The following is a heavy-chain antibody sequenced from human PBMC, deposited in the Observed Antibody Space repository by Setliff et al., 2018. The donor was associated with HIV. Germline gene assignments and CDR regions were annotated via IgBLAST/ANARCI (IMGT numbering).Heavy chain of an antibody. D-gene: IGHD3-3*01. J-gene: IGHJ4*02. V-gene: IGHV1-8*02. CDR2: MNPNSGNT. Sequence: ASVKVSCKASGHTFTSYDINWVRQATGQGLEWMGWMNPNSGNTGYAQKFQGRVTMTRNTSISTAYMELSSLRSEDTAVYYCARREGEYYNFWSGSYYFDYWGQGTLVTVSS. CDR1: GHTFTSYD. CDR3: ARREGEYYNFWSGSYYFDY.